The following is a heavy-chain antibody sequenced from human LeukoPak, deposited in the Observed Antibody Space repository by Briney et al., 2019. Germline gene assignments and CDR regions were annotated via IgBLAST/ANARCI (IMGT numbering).Heavy chain of an antibody. Sequence: PSETLSLTCTVSGGSISSYYWSWIRQPQGKGLEWIGYIYYSGSTNYNPSLKSRVTISVDTSKNQFSLKLSSVTAADTAVYYCARDHSFMGYYYGMDVWGQGTTVTVSS. V-gene: IGHV4-59*01. CDR2: IYYSGST. CDR3: ARDHSFMGYYYGMDV. CDR1: GGSISSYY. J-gene: IGHJ6*02. D-gene: IGHD2-21*01.